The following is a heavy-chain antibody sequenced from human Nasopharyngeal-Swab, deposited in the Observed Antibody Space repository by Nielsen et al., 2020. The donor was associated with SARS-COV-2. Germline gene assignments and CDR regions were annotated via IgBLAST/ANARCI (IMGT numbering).Heavy chain of an antibody. CDR3: AHSSLSAFDI. J-gene: IGHJ3*02. Sequence: WIGQPPGKGLEWVSYISSSSSTIYYADSVKGRFTISRDNAKNSLYLQMNSLRAEDTAVYYFAHSSLSAFDIWGQGTMVTVSS. V-gene: IGHV3-48*04. D-gene: IGHD6-6*01. CDR2: ISSSSSTI.